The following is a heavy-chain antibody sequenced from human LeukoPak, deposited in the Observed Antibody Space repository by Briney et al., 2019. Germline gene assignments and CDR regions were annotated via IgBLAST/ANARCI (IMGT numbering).Heavy chain of an antibody. V-gene: IGHV4-31*03. J-gene: IGHJ2*01. D-gene: IGHD4-17*01. Sequence: SQTLSLTCTVSGGSISSGGYYWSWNRQHPGKGLEWIGYIYHSGSTYYNPSLKSRVTTSVDTSKNQFSLKLSSVTAADTAVYYCARGRSGTTVTTSWDFDLWGRGTLVTVSS. CDR1: GGSISSGGYY. CDR3: ARGRSGTTVTTSWDFDL. CDR2: IYHSGST.